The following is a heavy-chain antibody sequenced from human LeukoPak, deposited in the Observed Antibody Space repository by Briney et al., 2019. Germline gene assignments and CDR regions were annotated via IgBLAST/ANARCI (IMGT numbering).Heavy chain of an antibody. Sequence: GGSLRLSCTASGFSFGDYAMSWVRQAPGKGLEWVGFIRSKGYGGTTEYAASVKGRFTISRDYSKSIAYLQMNSLKTEDTALYYCARKGYGGNEGSDYWGQGTLVTVSS. J-gene: IGHJ4*02. V-gene: IGHV3-49*04. CDR2: IRSKGYGGTT. CDR3: ARKGYGGNEGSDY. CDR1: GFSFGDYA. D-gene: IGHD4-23*01.